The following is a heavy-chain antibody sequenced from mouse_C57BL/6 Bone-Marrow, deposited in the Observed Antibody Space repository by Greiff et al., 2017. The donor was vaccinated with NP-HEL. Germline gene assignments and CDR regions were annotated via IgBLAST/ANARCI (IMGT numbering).Heavy chain of an antibody. Sequence: QVQLQQSGPGLVQPSQSLSITCTVSGFSLTSYGVHWVRQSPGKGLEWLGVIWSGGSTDYNAAFISRLSISKDNSKSQVFFKMNSLQADDTAIYYCARSDGSSSTWYFDVWGTGTTVTVSS. V-gene: IGHV2-2*01. CDR2: IWSGGST. D-gene: IGHD1-1*01. CDR1: GFSLTSYG. CDR3: ARSDGSSSTWYFDV. J-gene: IGHJ1*03.